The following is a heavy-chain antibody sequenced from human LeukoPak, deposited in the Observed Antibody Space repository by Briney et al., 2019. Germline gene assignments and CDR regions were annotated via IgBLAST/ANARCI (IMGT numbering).Heavy chain of an antibody. CDR2: ISSSSTII. D-gene: IGHD6-13*01. J-gene: IGHJ4*02. Sequence: GGSLRLSCAASGFSFSSHSMNWVRQAPGKGLEWVSYISSSSTIIYYADSVKGRFTISRDNAKNSLYLQMNSLRAEDTAVYYCARDRGTSWTDFDYWGQGTLVTVSS. CDR1: GFSFSSHS. V-gene: IGHV3-48*01. CDR3: ARDRGTSWTDFDY.